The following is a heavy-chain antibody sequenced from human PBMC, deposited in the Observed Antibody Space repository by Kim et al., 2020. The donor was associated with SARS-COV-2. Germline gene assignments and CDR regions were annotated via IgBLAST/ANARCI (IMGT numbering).Heavy chain of an antibody. D-gene: IGHD6-13*01. V-gene: IGHV3-23*01. CDR3: AKDIAGGVHSSSWYYLGAFDI. J-gene: IGHJ3*02. CDR2: ISGSGGST. Sequence: GGSLRLSCAASGFTFSSYAMSWVRQAPGKGLEWVSAISGSGGSTYYADSVKGRFTISRDNSKNTLYLQMNSLRAEDTAVYYCAKDIAGGVHSSSWYYLGAFDIWGQGTMVTVSS. CDR1: GFTFSSYA.